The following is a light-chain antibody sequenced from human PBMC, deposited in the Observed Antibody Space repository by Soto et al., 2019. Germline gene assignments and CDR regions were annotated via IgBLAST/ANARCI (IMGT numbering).Light chain of an antibody. CDR1: QSVSNNY. CDR2: DAS. CDR3: QHRNDWPLT. V-gene: IGKV3D-20*02. J-gene: IGKJ4*01. Sequence: EIVLTQSPCTLSLSPGERATLSCRASQSVSNNYLAWYQQRPGQAPRLLIYDASSWATGIPARFRGSGSGTDFTLTISSLEPEDSAVYYCQHRNDWPLTFGGGTRVDIK.